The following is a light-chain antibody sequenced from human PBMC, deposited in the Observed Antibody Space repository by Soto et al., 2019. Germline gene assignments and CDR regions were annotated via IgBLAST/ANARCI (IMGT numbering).Light chain of an antibody. CDR3: QQYGSSRFT. J-gene: IGKJ3*01. V-gene: IGKV3-20*01. Sequence: DIVLTQSPGTLSLSPGERATLSCRASQSVSSSYLAWYQQKPCQAPRLLIYGASSRATGIPDRFSGSGSGTDFTLTISRLEPEDFAVYYCQQYGSSRFTFGPGTKVDIK. CDR1: QSVSSSY. CDR2: GAS.